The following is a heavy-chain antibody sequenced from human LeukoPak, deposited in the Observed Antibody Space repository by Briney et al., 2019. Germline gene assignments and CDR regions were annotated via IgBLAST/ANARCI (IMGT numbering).Heavy chain of an antibody. D-gene: IGHD5-18*01. Sequence: SETLSLTCAVYGGSFSGYYWSWIRQPPGKGLEWIGEINHSGSTNYNPSLKSRVTISVDTSKNQFSLKLSSVTAADTAVYYCARGEGSEVDSFFDYWGQGTLVTVSS. V-gene: IGHV4-34*01. J-gene: IGHJ4*02. CDR1: GGSFSGYY. CDR3: ARGEGSEVDSFFDY. CDR2: INHSGST.